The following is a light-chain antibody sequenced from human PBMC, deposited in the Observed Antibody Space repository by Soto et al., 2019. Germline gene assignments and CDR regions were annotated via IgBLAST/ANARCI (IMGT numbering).Light chain of an antibody. CDR1: SSNIGAGYD. CDR2: GNS. J-gene: IGLJ2*01. CDR3: QSYDSSLRGSVV. V-gene: IGLV1-40*01. Sequence: QSVLTQPPSVSGAPGQRVTISCTGSSSNIGAGYDVHWYQQLPGTAPKLLIYGNSNRPSGVPDRFSGSKSGTSASLAITGRQAEDEADYYCQSYDSSLRGSVVFGGGTKVTVL.